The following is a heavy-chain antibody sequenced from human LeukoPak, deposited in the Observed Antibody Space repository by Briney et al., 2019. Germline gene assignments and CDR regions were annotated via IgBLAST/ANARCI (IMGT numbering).Heavy chain of an antibody. D-gene: IGHD3-10*01. CDR1: GGSISSSSYY. J-gene: IGHJ3*02. CDR3: AGQWGITMVRGYAFDI. CDR2: IYYSGST. Sequence: PSETLSLTCTLSGGSISSSSYYWCWIRQPPGKGLEWIGSIYYSGSTDDSPCLKCRATISGDTSTTQFSMKLSSVTAAATAVYYCAGQWGITMVRGYAFDIWGQGTMVTVSS. V-gene: IGHV4-39*01.